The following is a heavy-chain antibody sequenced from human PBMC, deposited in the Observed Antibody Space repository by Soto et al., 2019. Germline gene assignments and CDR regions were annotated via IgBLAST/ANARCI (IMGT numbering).Heavy chain of an antibody. Sequence: QVQLQQWGAGLLKPSETLSLTCAVYGGSFSGYYWSWIRQPPVKGLEWIGEINHSGSTNYNPSLKSRVNISVDTAKNQFALKLSSVTAADTAVYYCARGFLGATRLVDYWGQGTLVTVSS. D-gene: IGHD1-26*01. J-gene: IGHJ4*02. CDR2: INHSGST. CDR3: ARGFLGATRLVDY. CDR1: GGSFSGYY. V-gene: IGHV4-34*01.